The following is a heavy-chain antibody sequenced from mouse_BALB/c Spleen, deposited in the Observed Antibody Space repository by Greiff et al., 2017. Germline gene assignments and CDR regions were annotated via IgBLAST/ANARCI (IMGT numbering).Heavy chain of an antibody. CDR2: ISYDGSN. V-gene: IGHV3-6*02. J-gene: IGHJ2*01. CDR1: GYSITSGYY. CDR3: AGWGYPFGY. Sequence: DVQLQESGPGLVKPSQSLSLTCSVTGYSITSGYYWNWIRQFPGNKLEWMGYISYDGSNNYNPSLKNRISITRDTSKNQFFLKLNSVTTEDTATYYCAGWGYPFGYWGQGTTLTVSS.